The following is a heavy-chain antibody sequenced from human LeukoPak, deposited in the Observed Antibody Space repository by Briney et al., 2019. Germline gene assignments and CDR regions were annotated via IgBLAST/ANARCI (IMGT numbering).Heavy chain of an antibody. CDR2: IIPIFGTA. CDR3: ARVGSSPAAAGPTTNFDY. Sequence: ASVKVSCKASGGTFSSYAISWVRQAPGQGLEWVGGIIPIFGTANYAQKFQGRVTITADESTSTAYMELSSLRSEDTAVYYCARVGSSPAAAGPTTNFDYWGQGTLVTVSS. J-gene: IGHJ4*02. CDR1: GGTFSSYA. V-gene: IGHV1-69*01. D-gene: IGHD6-13*01.